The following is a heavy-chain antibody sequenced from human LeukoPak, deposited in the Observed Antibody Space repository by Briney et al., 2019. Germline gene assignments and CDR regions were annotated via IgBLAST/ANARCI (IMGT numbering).Heavy chain of an antibody. CDR2: ISGSGGST. CDR1: GFPFSSYA. Sequence: GGSLRLSCAASGFPFSSYAMYWVRQAPGKGLEWVSGISGSGGSTFYADSVKGRFTISRDNFKNTLYLQMNSLRAEDTAVYYCAKDPFSSSSPDYWGQGTLVTVSS. J-gene: IGHJ4*02. V-gene: IGHV3-23*01. CDR3: AKDPFSSSSPDY. D-gene: IGHD6-13*01.